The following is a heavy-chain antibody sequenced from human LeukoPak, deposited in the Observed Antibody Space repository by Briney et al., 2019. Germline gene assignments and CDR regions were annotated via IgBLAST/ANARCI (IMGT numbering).Heavy chain of an antibody. CDR1: GFSFSSHG. D-gene: IGHD2-21*01. V-gene: IGHV3-33*01. CDR3: ARDYCGGECYVDY. CDR2: LWYDGRIK. J-gene: IGHJ4*02. Sequence: GGSLRLSCAASGFSFSSHGMHWVRQAPGKGLEWVAVLWYDGRIKYYAESVKGRFTISRDNSKNTLYLQMNSLRAEDTAVYYCARDYCGGECYVDYWGQGTLVTVSS.